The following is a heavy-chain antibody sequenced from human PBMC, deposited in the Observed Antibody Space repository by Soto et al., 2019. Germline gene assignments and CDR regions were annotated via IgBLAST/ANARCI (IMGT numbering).Heavy chain of an antibody. V-gene: IGHV3-9*01. Sequence: GGSLRLSCAASGFTFDDYAMHWVRQAPGKGLEWVSGISWNSGSIGYADSVKGRFTISRDNAKNSLYLQMNSLRAEDTALYYCAKEMRLGNPITPDAFDIWGQGTMVTVSS. J-gene: IGHJ3*02. D-gene: IGHD7-27*01. CDR1: GFTFDDYA. CDR3: AKEMRLGNPITPDAFDI. CDR2: ISWNSGSI.